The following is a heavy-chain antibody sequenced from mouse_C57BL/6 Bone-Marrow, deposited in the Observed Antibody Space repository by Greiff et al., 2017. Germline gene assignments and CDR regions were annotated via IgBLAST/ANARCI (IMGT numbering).Heavy chain of an antibody. V-gene: IGHV1-55*01. D-gene: IGHD1-1*01. Sequence: VQLQQPGAELVKPGASVKMSCKASGYTFTSYWITWVKQRPGQGLEWIGDIYPGSGSTNYNEKFKSKATLTVDTSSSTAYMQLSSLTSEDSAVYYCARLLYGSSPWFADWGQGTLVTVSA. CDR1: GYTFTSYW. J-gene: IGHJ3*01. CDR2: IYPGSGST. CDR3: ARLLYGSSPWFAD.